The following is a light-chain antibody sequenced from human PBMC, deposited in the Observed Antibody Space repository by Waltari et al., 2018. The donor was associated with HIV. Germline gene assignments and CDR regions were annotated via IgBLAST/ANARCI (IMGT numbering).Light chain of an antibody. V-gene: IGKV3-11*01. CDR1: QRVCNY. J-gene: IGKJ5*01. Sequence: EISLTPSPGHLSLSPGGRATLSRRASQRVCNYLTWYPPKPRPAPRLLIYDASNRATGIPARFSGSGSGTDYTLTISSLEHEDFAVYYCQQRSNGPPDITFGQGTRLEIK. CDR2: DAS. CDR3: QQRSNGPPDIT.